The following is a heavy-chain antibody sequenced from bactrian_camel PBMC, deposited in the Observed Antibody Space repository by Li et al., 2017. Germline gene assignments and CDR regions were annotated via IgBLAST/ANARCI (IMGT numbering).Heavy chain of an antibody. D-gene: IGHD3*01. CDR2: LWIGGATT. J-gene: IGHJ4*01. CDR1: RYTYKRNC. Sequence: HVQLVESGGDSVQAGGSLTLPCAAGRYTYKRNCVGWFRQRPGKDREGLAVLWIGGATTTYADSVKGRFTISRDNTKNTLYLQMNSLNTEDTGVYYCATIWDGPGGQGQGTQVTVS. V-gene: IGHV3S1*01.